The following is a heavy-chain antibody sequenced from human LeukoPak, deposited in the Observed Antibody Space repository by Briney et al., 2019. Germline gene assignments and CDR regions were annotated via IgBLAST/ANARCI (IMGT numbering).Heavy chain of an antibody. J-gene: IGHJ6*04. D-gene: IGHD3/OR15-3a*01. Sequence: SETLSLTCTVSGRSISSYYWSWIRQPPGRGLEWVGYIYYSGSTNYNPSLKSRVTISVDTSKNQFSLKLSSVTAADTAVYYCARATDWGYYYGMDVWGKGTTVTVSS. CDR2: IYYSGST. CDR3: ARATDWGYYYGMDV. V-gene: IGHV4-59*01. CDR1: GRSISSYY.